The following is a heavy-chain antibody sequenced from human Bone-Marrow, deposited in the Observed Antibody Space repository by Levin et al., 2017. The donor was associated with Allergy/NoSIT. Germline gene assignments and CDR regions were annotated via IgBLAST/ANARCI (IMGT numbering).Heavy chain of an antibody. D-gene: IGHD2-15*01. Sequence: GESLKISCAASGFTFSSYSMNWVRQAPGKGLEWVSSISSSSSYIYYADSVKGRFTISRDNAKNSLYLQMNSLRAEDTAVYYCAKGPPDIVVVVAATPLDWFDPWGQGTLVTVSS. CDR2: ISSSSSYI. CDR3: AKGPPDIVVVVAATPLDWFDP. J-gene: IGHJ5*02. CDR1: GFTFSSYS. V-gene: IGHV3-21*01.